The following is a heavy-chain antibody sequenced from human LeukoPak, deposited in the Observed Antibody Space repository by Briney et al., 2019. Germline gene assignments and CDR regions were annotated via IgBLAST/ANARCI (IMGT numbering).Heavy chain of an antibody. D-gene: IGHD2-2*01. V-gene: IGHV3-11*01. J-gene: IGHJ3*02. Sequence: GGSLRLSCAASGFTFSDYYMSWIRQAPGKGLEWVSYISSSGSTIYYADSVKGRFTISRDNAKNSLYLQMNSLRAEDTAVYYCARDQKAVVVPAAISGNDAFDIWGQGTMVTVSS. CDR2: ISSSGSTI. CDR3: ARDQKAVVVPAAISGNDAFDI. CDR1: GFTFSDYY.